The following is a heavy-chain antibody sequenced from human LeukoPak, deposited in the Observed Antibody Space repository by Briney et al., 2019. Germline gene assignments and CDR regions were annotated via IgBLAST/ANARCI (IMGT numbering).Heavy chain of an antibody. J-gene: IGHJ6*02. V-gene: IGHV4-39*02. CDR1: GGSISSSSYY. Sequence: SETLSLTCTVSGGSISSSSYYWGWIGQPPGKGLEWRVGSYYSGSTYYNPYLKSRDTISVDTSKNQFSLKLSSVTAADTAVYYCARDPYYDFWSGFLTYYYYGMDVWGQGTTVTVSS. CDR2: SYYSGST. D-gene: IGHD3-3*01. CDR3: ARDPYYDFWSGFLTYYYYGMDV.